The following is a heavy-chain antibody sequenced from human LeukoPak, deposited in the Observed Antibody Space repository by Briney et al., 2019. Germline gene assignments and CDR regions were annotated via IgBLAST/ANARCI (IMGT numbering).Heavy chain of an antibody. CDR2: ISSTSSYI. CDR1: GFTFSIYS. D-gene: IGHD3-3*01. J-gene: IGHJ4*02. Sequence: GGSLRLSCAASGFTFSIYSMNWVRQAPGKGLEWVSSISSTSSYIYYADSVKGRFTISRDNAKNSLYLQMNSLRAEDTAVYYCAGRRITIFGVVINDYWGQGTLVTVSS. V-gene: IGHV3-21*01. CDR3: AGRRITIFGVVINDY.